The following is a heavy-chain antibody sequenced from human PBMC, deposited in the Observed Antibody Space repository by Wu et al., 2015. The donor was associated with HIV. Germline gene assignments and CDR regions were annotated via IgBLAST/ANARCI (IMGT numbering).Heavy chain of an antibody. Sequence: QVQLVQSGAEVRKPEASVKVSCKTSGGTFHNYAVSWVRQAPGQGLEWMGGVIPLFDKANYAQKFQGKVTFTMDKSATTAYMELNSLRFEDTAIYYCAGRNEQSSSWLLDHWGQGTLVTVSS. CDR2: VIPLFDKA. CDR3: AGRNEQSSSWLLDH. V-gene: IGHV1-69*05. CDR1: GGTFHNYA. D-gene: IGHD2-15*01. J-gene: IGHJ4*02.